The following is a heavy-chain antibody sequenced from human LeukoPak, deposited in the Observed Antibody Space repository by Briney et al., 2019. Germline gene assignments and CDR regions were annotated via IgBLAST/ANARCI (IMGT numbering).Heavy chain of an antibody. J-gene: IGHJ5*02. Sequence: ASVKVSCKASGYTFTSYGISWVRQAPGQGLEWMGWISAYNGNTNYAQKLQGRVTMTTDTSTSTAYMELRSLRSDDTAVYYCARVGAATGISFSWFDPWGQGTLVTVSS. CDR2: ISAYNGNT. CDR1: GYTFTSYG. CDR3: ARVGAATGISFSWFDP. V-gene: IGHV1-18*01. D-gene: IGHD6-13*01.